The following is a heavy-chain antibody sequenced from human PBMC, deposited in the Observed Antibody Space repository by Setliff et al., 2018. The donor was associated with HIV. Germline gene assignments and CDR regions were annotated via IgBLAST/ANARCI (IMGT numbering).Heavy chain of an antibody. Sequence: ASVKVSCKASGYTFTSYGISWVRQAPGQGLEWMGWINPNSGGTNYAQKFQGRVTMSVDTSKNQFSLKVSSVTAADTAVYYCARGGTDTLLAWYFDLWGRGTPVTVSS. CDR2: INPNSGGT. CDR1: GYTFTSYG. J-gene: IGHJ2*01. V-gene: IGHV1-18*01. D-gene: IGHD2-21*01. CDR3: ARGGTDTLLAWYFDL.